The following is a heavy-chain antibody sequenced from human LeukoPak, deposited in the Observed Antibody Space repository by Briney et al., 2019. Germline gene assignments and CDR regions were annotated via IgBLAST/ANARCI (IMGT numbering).Heavy chain of an antibody. CDR2: IWYDGSNK. CDR1: GFTFSSYG. CDR3: AKDLGYCGGDCYSFIDY. J-gene: IGHJ4*02. V-gene: IGHV3-33*06. D-gene: IGHD2-21*02. Sequence: PGRSLRLSCAASGFTFSSYGMHWVRQAPGKGLEWVAVIWYDGSNKYYADSAKGRFTISRDNSKNTLYLQMNSLRAEDAAVYYCAKDLGYCGGDCYSFIDYWGQGTPVTVSS.